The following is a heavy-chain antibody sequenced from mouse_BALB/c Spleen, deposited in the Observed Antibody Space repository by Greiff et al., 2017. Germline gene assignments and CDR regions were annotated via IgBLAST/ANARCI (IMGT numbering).Heavy chain of an antibody. CDR3: ARDSNYLFAY. D-gene: IGHD2-5*01. CDR2: INSNGGST. Sequence: EVHLVESGGGLVQPGGSLKLSCAASGFTFSSYGMSWVRQTPDKRLELVATINSNGGSTYYPDSVKGRFTISRDNAKNTLYLQMSSLKSEDTAMYYCARDSNYLFAYWGQGTLVTVSA. CDR1: GFTFSSYG. V-gene: IGHV5-6-3*01. J-gene: IGHJ3*01.